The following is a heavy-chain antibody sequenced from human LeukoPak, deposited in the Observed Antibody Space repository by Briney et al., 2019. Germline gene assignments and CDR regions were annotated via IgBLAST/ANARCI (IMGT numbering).Heavy chain of an antibody. J-gene: IGHJ6*02. V-gene: IGHV1-69*13. CDR3: AREVVLDYGMDV. CDR1: GGTFSSYA. CDR2: IIPIFGTA. Sequence: GASVKVSCKASGGTFSSYAISWVRQAPGQGLEWMGGIIPIFGTANYAQKFQGRVTITADESTSTAYMELSSLRSEDTAVYYCAREVVLDYGMDVWGQGTTVTVSS. D-gene: IGHD2-15*01.